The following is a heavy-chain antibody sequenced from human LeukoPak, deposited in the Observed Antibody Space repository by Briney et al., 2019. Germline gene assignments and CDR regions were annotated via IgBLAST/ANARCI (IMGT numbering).Heavy chain of an antibody. D-gene: IGHD1-26*01. Sequence: ASVKVSCKASGYTFTSYGISWVRQAPGQGLEWMGWISAYNGNTNYAQKLQGRVTMTTDTSTSTAYMELRSLRSDDTAVYYCAKPGSYFDHDAFDIWGQGTMVTVSS. CDR1: GYTFTSYG. J-gene: IGHJ3*02. CDR2: ISAYNGNT. V-gene: IGHV1-18*01. CDR3: AKPGSYFDHDAFDI.